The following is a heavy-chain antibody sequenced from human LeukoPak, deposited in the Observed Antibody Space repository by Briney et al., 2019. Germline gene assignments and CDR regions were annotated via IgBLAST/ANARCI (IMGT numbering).Heavy chain of an antibody. V-gene: IGHV4-59*11. J-gene: IGHJ6*03. Sequence: SETLSLTCTVSGGSISSHYWSWIRQPPGKGLEWIGYIYYSGSTNYNPSLKSRVTISVDTSKNQFSLKLSSVTAADTAVYYCARAYYDFWSDYYYYYYMDVWGKGTTVTVSS. CDR1: GGSISSHY. CDR2: IYYSGST. D-gene: IGHD3-3*01. CDR3: ARAYYDFWSDYYYYYYMDV.